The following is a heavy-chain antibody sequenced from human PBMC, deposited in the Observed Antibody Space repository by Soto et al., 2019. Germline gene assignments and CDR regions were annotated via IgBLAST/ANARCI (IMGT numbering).Heavy chain of an antibody. CDR2: IYYSGST. CDR3: ARQDPGGWFGEYPHLFDY. V-gene: IGHV4-59*08. Sequence: PSETLSLTCTVSGGSISSYYWSWIRQPPGKGLEWIGYIYYSGSTNYNPSLKSRVTISVDTSKNQFSLKLSSVTAADTAVYYCARQDPGGWFGEYPHLFDYWGQGTLVTVSS. CDR1: GGSISSYY. D-gene: IGHD3-10*01. J-gene: IGHJ4*02.